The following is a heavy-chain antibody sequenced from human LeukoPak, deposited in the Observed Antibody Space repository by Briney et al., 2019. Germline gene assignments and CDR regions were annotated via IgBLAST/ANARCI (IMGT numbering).Heavy chain of an antibody. J-gene: IGHJ4*02. D-gene: IGHD3-10*01. CDR3: AREVGLGWFGEFFDY. Sequence: SETLSLTCTVSGGSISSGGYYWSWIRQHPGKGLEWIGYIYYSGSTYYNPSLKSRVTISVDTSKNQFSLKLSSVTAADTAVYYCAREVGLGWFGEFFDYWGQGTLVTVSS. CDR1: GGSISSGGYY. CDR2: IYYSGST. V-gene: IGHV4-31*03.